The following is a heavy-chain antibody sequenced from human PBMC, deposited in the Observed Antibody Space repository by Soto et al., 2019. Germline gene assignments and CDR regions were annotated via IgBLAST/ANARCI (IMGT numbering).Heavy chain of an antibody. V-gene: IGHV1-69*01. CDR3: ARDLTPHGYGDYEIQGGYYYGMDV. D-gene: IGHD4-17*01. J-gene: IGHJ6*02. CDR2: IIPIFGTA. Sequence: QVQLVQSGAEVKKPGSSVKVSCKASGGTFSSYAISWVRQAPGQGLEWMGGIIPIFGTANYAQKFQGRVTITADESTSTAYMELSSLRSEDTAVYYCARDLTPHGYGDYEIQGGYYYGMDVWGQGTTVTVSS. CDR1: GGTFSSYA.